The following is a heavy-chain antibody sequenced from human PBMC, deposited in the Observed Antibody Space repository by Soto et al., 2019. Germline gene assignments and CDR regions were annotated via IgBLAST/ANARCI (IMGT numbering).Heavy chain of an antibody. Sequence: QVQLVESGGGVVQPGRSLRLSCAASGFTFSSYAMHWVRQAPGKGLEWVAVISYDGSNKYYADSVKGRFTISRDNSKNTLYLQMNSLRAEDTAVYYCASAPPYNWNYGMAYWGQGTLVTVSS. V-gene: IGHV3-30-3*01. J-gene: IGHJ4*02. CDR2: ISYDGSNK. CDR3: ASAPPYNWNYGMAY. D-gene: IGHD1-7*01. CDR1: GFTFSSYA.